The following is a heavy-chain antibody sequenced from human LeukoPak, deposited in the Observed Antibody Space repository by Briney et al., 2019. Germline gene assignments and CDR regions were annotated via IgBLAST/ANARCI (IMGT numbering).Heavy chain of an antibody. Sequence: SETLSLTCTVSGYSISSGYYWGWILQPAGKGLEWIVSIYHSGSTYYNPSLKSRGTLSIDTSKNQFSLKLTSVTAADTAVYYCASPSLMSGEPSYFDFWGQGTLVSVSA. CDR3: ASPSLMSGEPSYFDF. CDR2: IYHSGST. V-gene: IGHV4-38-2*02. CDR1: GYSISSGYY. D-gene: IGHD4-17*01. J-gene: IGHJ4*02.